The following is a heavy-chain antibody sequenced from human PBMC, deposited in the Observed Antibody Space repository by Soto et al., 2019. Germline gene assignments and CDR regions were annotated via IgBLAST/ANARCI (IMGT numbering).Heavy chain of an antibody. D-gene: IGHD3-9*01. CDR1: GLTFSSYG. CDR2: ISYDGSNK. J-gene: IGHJ4*02. Sequence: QVQLVESGGGVVQPGRSLRLSCAASGLTFSSYGIHWVRQAPGKGLEWVAFISYDGSNKYYADSVKGRFTISRDNSKNTVYLQMNSLRAEDTAVYYCPKDRLRWQTGYALVDYWGQGTLVTVSS. CDR3: PKDRLRWQTGYALVDY. V-gene: IGHV3-30*18.